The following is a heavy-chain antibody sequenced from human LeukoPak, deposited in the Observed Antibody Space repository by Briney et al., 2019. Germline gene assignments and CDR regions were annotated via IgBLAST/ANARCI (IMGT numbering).Heavy chain of an antibody. V-gene: IGHV3-7*01. CDR1: GFTFSRYW. D-gene: IGHD3-3*01. J-gene: IGHJ6*03. CDR3: ARITTIFGVLKYYYYMDV. CDR2: IKQDGSEK. Sequence: GGSLRLSCAASGFTFSRYWMSWVRQAPGKGLEWVANIKQDGSEKYYVDSVKGRLTVSRGNAKNSLYLQMNSLRAEDTAVYYCARITTIFGVLKYYYYMDVWGKGTTVTVSS.